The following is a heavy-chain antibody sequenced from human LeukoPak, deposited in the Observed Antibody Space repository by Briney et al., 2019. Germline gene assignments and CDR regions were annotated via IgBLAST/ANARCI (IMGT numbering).Heavy chain of an antibody. CDR2: IYHSGST. CDR1: GGSISSYY. V-gene: IGHV4-38-2*02. CDR3: ARVGATSYYYYMDV. D-gene: IGHD1-26*01. Sequence: PSETLSLTCTVSGGSISSYYWSWIRQPPGKGLEWIGSIYHSGSTYYNPSLKSRVTISVDTSKKQFSLKLTSVTAADTAVYYCARVGATSYYYYMDVWGKGTTVTVSS. J-gene: IGHJ6*03.